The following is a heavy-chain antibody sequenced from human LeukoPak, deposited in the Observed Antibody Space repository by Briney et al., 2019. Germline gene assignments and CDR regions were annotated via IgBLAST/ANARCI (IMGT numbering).Heavy chain of an antibody. CDR1: GGSISSGGYY. CDR2: IYYSGST. CDR3: AREVGPLEWSTYYFDY. Sequence: SQTLSLTCTVSGGSISSGGYYWSWTRQHPGKGLEWIGYIYYSGSTYYNPSLKSRVTISVDTSKNQFSLKLSSVTAADTAVYYCAREVGPLEWSTYYFDYWGQGTLVTVSS. J-gene: IGHJ4*02. V-gene: IGHV4-31*03. D-gene: IGHD3-3*01.